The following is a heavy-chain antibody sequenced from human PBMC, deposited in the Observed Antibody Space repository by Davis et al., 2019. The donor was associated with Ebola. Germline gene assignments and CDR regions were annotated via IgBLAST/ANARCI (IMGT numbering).Heavy chain of an antibody. CDR2: VKNKANSYIT. V-gene: IGHV3-72*01. CDR3: ALATVIRGAFDF. D-gene: IGHD3-22*01. Sequence: GGSLRLSCAASGFTFSDHYMDWVRQAPGKGLEWVGRVKNKANSYITEYAASVTGRFTISRDDSKNSLYLQLNSLKTEDTAVYYCALATVIRGAFDFWGQGTMVTVSS. CDR1: GFTFSDHY. J-gene: IGHJ3*01.